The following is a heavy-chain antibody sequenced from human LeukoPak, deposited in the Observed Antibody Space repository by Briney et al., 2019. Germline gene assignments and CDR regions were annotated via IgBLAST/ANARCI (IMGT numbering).Heavy chain of an antibody. D-gene: IGHD1-26*01. J-gene: IGHJ4*02. CDR1: GFTFSDYY. CDR3: AREFEGTASGAGY. V-gene: IGHV3-11*04. CDR2: MSVGSGLI. Sequence: KPGGSLRLSCAASGFTFSDYYMSWIRQAPGKGLEWVSSMSVGSGLIYYAESVKGRFTVSRDNAKNSLYLQMNSLRAEDTAVYYCAREFEGTASGAGYWGQGTLVTVSS.